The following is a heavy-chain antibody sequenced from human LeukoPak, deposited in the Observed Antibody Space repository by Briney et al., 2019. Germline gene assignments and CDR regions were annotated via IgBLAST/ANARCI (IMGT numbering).Heavy chain of an antibody. CDR2: IIPIFGTA. V-gene: IGHV1-69*13. J-gene: IGHJ4*02. Sequence: SVKVSCKASGGTFSSYAISWVRQAPGQGLEWMGGIIPIFGTANYAQKFQGRVTITADESTSTAYMELSSLRSEDTAVYYCVRVQGYCSSTSCYWPFDYWGQGTLVTVSS. CDR3: VRVQGYCSSTSCYWPFDY. CDR1: GGTFSSYA. D-gene: IGHD2-2*01.